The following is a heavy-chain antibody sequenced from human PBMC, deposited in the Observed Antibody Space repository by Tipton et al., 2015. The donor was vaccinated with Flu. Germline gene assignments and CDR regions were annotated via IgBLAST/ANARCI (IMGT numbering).Heavy chain of an antibody. CDR3: VRLSSPYSTAWYTHY. CDR2: IYPGDSNT. CDR1: GYNFANYW. Sequence: VQLVQSGAEVKEPGESLKMSCQVSGYNFANYWIGWVRQLPGKGLECMAIIYPGDSNTKYGPSFQGQVTISADKSISTVYLQWSSLKASDSAMYYCVRLSSPYSTAWYTHYWGQGTLVTVSS. V-gene: IGHV5-51*03. D-gene: IGHD6-19*01. J-gene: IGHJ4*02.